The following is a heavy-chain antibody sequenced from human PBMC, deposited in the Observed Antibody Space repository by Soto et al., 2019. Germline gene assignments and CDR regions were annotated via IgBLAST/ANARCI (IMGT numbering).Heavy chain of an antibody. CDR3: ARVPSSIDWNYRAAFDI. CDR2: IYYSGST. CDR1: GGSISSYY. D-gene: IGHD1-7*01. V-gene: IGHV4-59*01. J-gene: IGHJ3*02. Sequence: PSLTCTVSGGSISSYYWSWIRQPPGKGLEWIGYIYYSGSTNYNPSLKSRVTISVDTSKNQFSLELSSVTAADTAVYYCARVPSSIDWNYRAAFDIWGQGTMVTVSS.